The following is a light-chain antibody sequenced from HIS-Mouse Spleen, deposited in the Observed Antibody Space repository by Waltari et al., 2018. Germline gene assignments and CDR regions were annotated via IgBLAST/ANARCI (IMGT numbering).Light chain of an antibody. CDR3: QQLNSYPPT. Sequence: DIQLTQSPYFLYASVGDRVTITCRDSQGISNYLAWYQQKPGKAHKRLIYAASTLQSGVPSRFSGSGSCTEFTLTINSLQPEDFATYYCQQLNSYPPTFGQGTKVEIK. V-gene: IGKV1-9*01. CDR2: AAS. J-gene: IGKJ1*01. CDR1: QGISNY.